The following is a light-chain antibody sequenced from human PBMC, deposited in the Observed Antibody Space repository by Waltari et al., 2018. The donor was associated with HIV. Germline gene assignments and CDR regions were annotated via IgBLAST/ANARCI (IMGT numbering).Light chain of an antibody. V-gene: IGKV3-11*01. Sequence: EIVLTQSPGTLSLSPGERATLSCRASPSINNNYLGWYQQKPGQAPRLLIYDASNRATGIPARFSGSGSGTDFTLTISSLEPEDFAVYYCQQRSAWPLTFGGGTKVEIK. CDR2: DAS. CDR1: PSINNN. CDR3: QQRSAWPLT. J-gene: IGKJ4*01.